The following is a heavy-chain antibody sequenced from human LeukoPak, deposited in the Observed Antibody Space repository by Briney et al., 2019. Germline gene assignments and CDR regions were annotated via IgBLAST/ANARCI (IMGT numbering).Heavy chain of an antibody. CDR3: ARAGRGYSYGYHFGY. Sequence: PSETLSLTCAVYGASFSGYYWSWIRQPPGKGLEWIGEINHSGSTNYNPSLKSRVTISVDTSKNQFSLKLSSVTAADTAVYYCARAGRGYSYGYHFGYWGQGTLVTVSS. D-gene: IGHD5-18*01. CDR1: GASFSGYY. J-gene: IGHJ4*02. CDR2: INHSGST. V-gene: IGHV4-34*01.